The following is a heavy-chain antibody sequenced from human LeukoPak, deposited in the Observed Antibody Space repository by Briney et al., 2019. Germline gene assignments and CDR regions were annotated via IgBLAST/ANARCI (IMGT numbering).Heavy chain of an antibody. D-gene: IGHD5-12*01. V-gene: IGHV3-30-3*01. J-gene: IGHJ5*02. CDR2: ISYDGSTK. Sequence: PGRSLRLSCAASGFTFTTYAMHWVRQAPGKGLEWVTVISYDGSTKYYGDSVKGRFTISRDNANNTLYLQMNSLRAEDTAVYYCARDPSQGGSWGLGTLVTVSS. CDR1: GFTFTTYA. CDR3: ARDPSQGGS.